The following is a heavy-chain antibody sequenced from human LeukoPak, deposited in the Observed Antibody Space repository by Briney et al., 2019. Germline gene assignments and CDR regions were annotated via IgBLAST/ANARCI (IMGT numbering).Heavy chain of an antibody. D-gene: IGHD1-26*01. CDR2: FDPEDGET. CDR3: ATGYSGSYYRAYYYYGMDV. CDR1: GYTFTGYY. J-gene: IGHJ6*02. Sequence: ASVKVSCKASGYTFTGYYMHWVRQAPGKGLEWMGGFDPEDGETIYAQKFQGRVTMTEDTSTDTAYMELSSLRSEDTAVYYCATGYSGSYYRAYYYYGMDVWGQGTTVTVSS. V-gene: IGHV1-24*01.